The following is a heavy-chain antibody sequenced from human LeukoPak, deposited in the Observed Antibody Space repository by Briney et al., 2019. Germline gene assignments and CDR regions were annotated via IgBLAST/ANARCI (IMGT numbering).Heavy chain of an antibody. Sequence: TGGSLRLSCAASGFTFSSYGMHWVRQAPGKGLEWVAFIRYDGSNKYYADSVKGRFTISRDNSKNTLYLQMNSLRAEDTALYYCAKDIFPYYYDSSGFGVGAFDIWGQGTMVTVSS. J-gene: IGHJ3*02. CDR2: IRYDGSNK. D-gene: IGHD3-22*01. V-gene: IGHV3-30*02. CDR1: GFTFSSYG. CDR3: AKDIFPYYYDSSGFGVGAFDI.